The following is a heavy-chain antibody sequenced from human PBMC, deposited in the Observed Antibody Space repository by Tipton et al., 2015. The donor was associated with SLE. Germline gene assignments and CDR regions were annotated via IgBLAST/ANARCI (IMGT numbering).Heavy chain of an antibody. CDR2: MHHSESN. J-gene: IGHJ3*01. CDR3: ARRRVLGHDAFDV. Sequence: TLSLTCAVSGYSISSGHYWGWIRQAPGKGLEWIGSMHHSESNYDNPSLKSRITTSLDTSKNQFSLRLSSVTAADTAVYYCARRRVLGHDAFDVWGQGTMVTVSS. CDR1: GYSISSGHY. D-gene: IGHD3-16*01. V-gene: IGHV4-38-2*01.